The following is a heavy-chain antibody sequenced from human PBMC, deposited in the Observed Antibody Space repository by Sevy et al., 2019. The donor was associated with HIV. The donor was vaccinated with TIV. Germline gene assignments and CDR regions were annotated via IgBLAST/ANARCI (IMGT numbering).Heavy chain of an antibody. V-gene: IGHV4-31*03. CDR1: RGSISSGGNY. J-gene: IGHJ5*02. CDR2: IYYSGST. CDR3: ARGGTYYYGSGSHRYNWFDP. D-gene: IGHD3-10*01. Sequence: SETLSLTCTVSRGSISSGGNYWSWIRQHPGKGLEWIGYIYYSGSTYYNPSLRSRVTISVDTSKNQFSLKLSSVTAADTAVYYCARGGTYYYGSGSHRYNWFDPWGQGTLVTVSS.